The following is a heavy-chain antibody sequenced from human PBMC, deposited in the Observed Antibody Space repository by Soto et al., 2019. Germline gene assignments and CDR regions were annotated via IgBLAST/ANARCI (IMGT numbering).Heavy chain of an antibody. CDR3: AKDSSSWYNSGYFQH. CDR2: ISYDGSNK. Sequence: GGSLRLSCAASGFTFSSYGMHWVRQAPGKGLEWVAVISYDGSNKYYADSVKGRFTISRDNSKNTLYLQMNSLRAEDTAVYYCAKDSSSWYNSGYFQHWGQGTLVTVSS. D-gene: IGHD6-13*01. CDR1: GFTFSSYG. V-gene: IGHV3-30*18. J-gene: IGHJ1*01.